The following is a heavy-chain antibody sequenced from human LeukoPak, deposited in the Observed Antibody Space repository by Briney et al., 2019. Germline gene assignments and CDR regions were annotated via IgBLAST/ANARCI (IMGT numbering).Heavy chain of an antibody. CDR3: ARTSNYYDSSGYSTPFDY. J-gene: IGHJ4*02. CDR2: INWNGGST. V-gene: IGHV3-20*04. Sequence: GGSLRLSCAASGFTFDDYGMSWVRQAPGKGLEWVSGINWNGGSTGYADSVKGRFTISRDNAKNSLYLQMNSLRAEDTALYYCARTSNYYDSSGYSTPFDYWGQGTLVTVSS. CDR1: GFTFDDYG. D-gene: IGHD3-22*01.